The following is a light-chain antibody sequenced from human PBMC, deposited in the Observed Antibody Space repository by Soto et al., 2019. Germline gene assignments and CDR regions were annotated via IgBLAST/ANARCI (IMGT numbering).Light chain of an antibody. Sequence: DVRMTQSPSSLSASVGDRVSSTCQASQDISNYLNWYQQKPGKAPKLLIYYASNLETGVPSRFSGSGSGTDFTFTISRLQPEDIATYYCQQYDNLTFGGGTKADIK. CDR1: QDISNY. V-gene: IGKV1-33*01. CDR2: YAS. CDR3: QQYDNLT. J-gene: IGKJ4*01.